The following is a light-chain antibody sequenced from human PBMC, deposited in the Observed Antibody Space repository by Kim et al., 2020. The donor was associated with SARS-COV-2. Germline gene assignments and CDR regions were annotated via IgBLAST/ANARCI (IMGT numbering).Light chain of an antibody. CDR1: QGISSAL. Sequence: SPGETATPSCRASQGISSALLAWCQQRPGQAPRLLMSGASIRATGIPDRCSGSGSGTDFTLTISRLETDDFAVYYCQQYGTTPLTFGGGTKVDIK. CDR3: QQYGTTPLT. J-gene: IGKJ4*01. V-gene: IGKV3-20*01. CDR2: GAS.